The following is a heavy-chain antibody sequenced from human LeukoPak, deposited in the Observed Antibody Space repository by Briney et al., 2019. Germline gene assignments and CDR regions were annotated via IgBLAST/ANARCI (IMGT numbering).Heavy chain of an antibody. CDR2: MFYTGST. J-gene: IGHJ4*02. CDR3: ARGVAGPRRYFDY. V-gene: IGHV4-39*01. CDR1: GDSISGSSYY. Sequence: KPSETLSLTCTVSGDSISGSSYYWGWIRQPPGKGLEWIGTMFYTGSTYYNLSLKSRVTMSVDTSKNQFALSLSSVTAADTAMYYCARGVAGPRRYFDYWGQGTLVTVSS. D-gene: IGHD6-19*01.